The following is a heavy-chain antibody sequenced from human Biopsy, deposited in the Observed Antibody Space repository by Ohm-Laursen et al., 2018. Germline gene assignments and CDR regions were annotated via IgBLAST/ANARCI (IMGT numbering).Heavy chain of an antibody. Sequence: TQTLTLTCTLSGFSLNTRGMSVTWIRQPPGKALEWLARIYWDGAKVYNGSLKTRLTISKDTSENHVVLTLSDVDPVDTATYYCARIPILVVPAAIVYRHRRHLQGLDVWGQGTTVIVSS. CDR2: IYWDGAK. V-gene: IGHV2-70*16. CDR3: ARIPILVVPAAIVYRHRRHLQGLDV. CDR1: GFSLNTRGMS. D-gene: IGHD2-2*02. J-gene: IGHJ6*02.